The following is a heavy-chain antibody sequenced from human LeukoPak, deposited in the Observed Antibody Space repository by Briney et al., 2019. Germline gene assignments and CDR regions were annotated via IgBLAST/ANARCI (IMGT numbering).Heavy chain of an antibody. D-gene: IGHD3-3*01. V-gene: IGHV5-51*01. Sequence: GESLKISCKVSGYTFANYWIGWARQMPGKGLEWVGIFYPAESRVRYGPSFRGQVTISVDKSISTAYLQWNSLKASDSAVYYCARSSKSAFDYWGQGTLVSVSS. CDR2: FYPAESRV. CDR1: GYTFANYW. J-gene: IGHJ4*02. CDR3: ARSSKSAFDY.